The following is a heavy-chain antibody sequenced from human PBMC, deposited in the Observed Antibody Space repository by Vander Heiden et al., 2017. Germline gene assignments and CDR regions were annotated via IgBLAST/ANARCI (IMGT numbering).Heavy chain of an antibody. Sequence: QVQLVESGGGVVQPGRSLRLSCAASGFTFSSYGMHWVGQAPGKGLEWLAVIWYDGSNKYYADSVKGRFTISRDNSKNTLYLQMNSLRAEDTAVYYCARSRIRDYYYYGMDVWGQGTTVTVSS. J-gene: IGHJ6*02. CDR2: IWYDGSNK. CDR3: ARSRIRDYYYYGMDV. V-gene: IGHV3-33*08. D-gene: IGHD3-16*01. CDR1: GFTFSSYG.